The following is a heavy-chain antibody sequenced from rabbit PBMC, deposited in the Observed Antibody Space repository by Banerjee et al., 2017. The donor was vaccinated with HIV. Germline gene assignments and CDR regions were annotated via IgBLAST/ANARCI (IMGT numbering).Heavy chain of an antibody. V-gene: IGHV1S45*01. CDR2: IDGGNSDST. Sequence: QESLEESGGDLVKPEGSLTLTCTASGFTLSSSWICWVRQAPGKGLEWIACIDGGNSDSTYYASWAKGRFTVSKTSSTTVTLQMTSLTAADTATYFCARGGVGTTYPYGGMDLWGPGTLVTVS. CDR1: GFTLSSSW. D-gene: IGHD8-1*01. J-gene: IGHJ6*01. CDR3: ARGGVGTTYPYGGMDL.